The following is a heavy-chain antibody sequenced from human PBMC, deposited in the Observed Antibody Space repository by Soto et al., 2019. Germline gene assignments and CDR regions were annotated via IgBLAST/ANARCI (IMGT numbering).Heavy chain of an antibody. V-gene: IGHV3-48*01. CDR1: GFTFSSYI. D-gene: IGHD6-13*01. CDR3: ASSTSGAAAGFDY. CDR2: ISISSSTI. J-gene: IGHJ4*02. Sequence: EVQLVESGGGLVPPGGCLRLSCAASGFTFSSYIMNWVRQAPGKGLEWVSYISISSSTIYYADYVKGRFTISRDNAKNSLYVQMNSLRAEDTAVYYGASSTSGAAAGFDYWGQGTMVTVSS.